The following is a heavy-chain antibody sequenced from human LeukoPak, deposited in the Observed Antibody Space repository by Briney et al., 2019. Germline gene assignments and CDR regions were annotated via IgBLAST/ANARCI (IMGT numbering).Heavy chain of an antibody. CDR2: FTSGGDYI. V-gene: IGHV3-21*01. Sequence: GGSLRLSCAASGFTFNTFNMNWVRQAPGKGLEWVSSFTSGGDYIYYADSGKSRFTTSRDNAKNSLSLQLNSLRVEDTAVYYCARGHYDVLAASYKWTPDYWGQGTLVTVSS. CDR3: ARGHYDVLAASYKWTPDY. CDR1: GFTFNTFN. D-gene: IGHD3-9*01. J-gene: IGHJ4*02.